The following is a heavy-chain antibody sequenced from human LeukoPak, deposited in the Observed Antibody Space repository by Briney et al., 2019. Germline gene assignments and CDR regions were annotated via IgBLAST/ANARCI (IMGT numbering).Heavy chain of an antibody. D-gene: IGHD5-18*01. CDR1: GFTVSSYA. Sequence: PGGSLCLSRAASGFTVSSYAISWVRQAPGKGLEGVSVIYSGGSTYYADSVKCRFTISRDTSENTLYLQMNSLRAEDTAVYYCARVDTAMVYSDWYFDLWG. J-gene: IGHJ2*01. V-gene: IGHV3-66*01. CDR3: ARVDTAMVYSDWYFDL. CDR2: IYSGGST.